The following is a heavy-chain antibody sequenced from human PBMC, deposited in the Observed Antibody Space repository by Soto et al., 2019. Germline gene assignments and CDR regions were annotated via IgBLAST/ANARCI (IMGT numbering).Heavy chain of an antibody. CDR1: GGSISSYY. CDR2: IYYSGST. D-gene: IGHD3-22*01. Sequence: SETLSLTCTVSGGSISSYYWSRIRQPPGKGLEWIGYIYYSGSTNYNPSLKSRVTISVDTSKNQFSLKLSSVTAADTAVYYCARHGYDSRIHYLYYFDNWGQGTLVTVSS. J-gene: IGHJ4*02. CDR3: ARHGYDSRIHYLYYFDN. V-gene: IGHV4-59*08.